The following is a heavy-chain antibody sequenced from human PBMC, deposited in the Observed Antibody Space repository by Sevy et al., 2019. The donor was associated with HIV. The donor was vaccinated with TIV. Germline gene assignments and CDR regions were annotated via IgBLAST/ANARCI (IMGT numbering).Heavy chain of an antibody. V-gene: IGHV1-46*01. Sequence: ASVKASCKASGYIFTNFYLHWVRQAPGQGLEWMGLINPRSNYKSYAQKFQGRLTVSTDTSTRTFYMEMTKLTSEDTAIYFCARGISAGAVAAAFDYWAQGTRVTVSS. CDR2: INPRSNYK. CDR3: ARGISAGAVAAAFDY. J-gene: IGHJ4*02. CDR1: GYIFTNFY. D-gene: IGHD2-15*01.